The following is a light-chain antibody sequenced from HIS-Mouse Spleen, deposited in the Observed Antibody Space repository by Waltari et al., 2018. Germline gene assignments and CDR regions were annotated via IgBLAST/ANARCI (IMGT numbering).Light chain of an antibody. Sequence: QSVLTQPPSVSGAPGQRVTISCTGSSSNIGAGYDVHGYQQLPGTAPKLLITGNSNRPSGVPDRFSGSKSGTSASLAITGLQAEDEADYYCQSYDSSLSGFWVFGGGTKLTVL. CDR2: GNS. J-gene: IGLJ3*02. V-gene: IGLV1-40*01. CDR1: SSNIGAGYD. CDR3: QSYDSSLSGFWV.